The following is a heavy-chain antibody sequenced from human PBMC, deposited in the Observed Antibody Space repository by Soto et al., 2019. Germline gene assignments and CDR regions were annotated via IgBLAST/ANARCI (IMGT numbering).Heavy chain of an antibody. J-gene: IGHJ5*02. CDR3: ARVSYQLLFGWWVDP. CDR1: AGSLSSYY. V-gene: IGHV4-59*01. CDR2: IEDGGSA. D-gene: IGHD2-2*01. Sequence: SETMSLTCTVAAGSLSSYYWSWIRPPQGKRLEWIGYIEDGGSANYSPSLKSRVTISVDTSKNQVSLKLSSVTAADTAVYYCARVSYQLLFGWWVDPVGQGTLVTVSS.